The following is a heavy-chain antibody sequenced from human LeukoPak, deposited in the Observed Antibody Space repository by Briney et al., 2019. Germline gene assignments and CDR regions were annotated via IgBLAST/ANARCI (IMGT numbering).Heavy chain of an antibody. V-gene: IGHV3-NL1*01. Sequence: GGSLRLSCAASGFTFSSYGMHWVRQAPGKGLEWVSVIYSGGSTYYADSVKGRFTISRDNSKNTLYLQMNSLRAEDTAVYYCARVAGERSSWSYYFDYWGQGTLVTVSS. CDR3: ARVAGERSSWSYYFDY. D-gene: IGHD6-13*01. CDR2: IYSGGST. J-gene: IGHJ4*02. CDR1: GFTFSSYG.